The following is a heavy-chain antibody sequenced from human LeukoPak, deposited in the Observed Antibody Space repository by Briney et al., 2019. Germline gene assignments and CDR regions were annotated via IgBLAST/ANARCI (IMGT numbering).Heavy chain of an antibody. J-gene: IGHJ6*02. D-gene: IGHD1-1*01. Sequence: GGSLRLSCAASGFTFSSYWMHWVRQAPGKGLVWVSRINTDGSSTNYADSVKGRFTLSRDNAKDTLYLQMNSLTAEDTAVHYCGRSRSSRAYKDVWGQGTPVTVSS. CDR2: INTDGSST. CDR3: GRSRSSRAYKDV. V-gene: IGHV3-74*01. CDR1: GFTFSSYW.